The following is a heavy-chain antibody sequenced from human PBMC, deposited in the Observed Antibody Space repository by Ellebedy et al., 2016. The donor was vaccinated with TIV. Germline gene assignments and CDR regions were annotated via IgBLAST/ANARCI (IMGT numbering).Heavy chain of an antibody. V-gene: IGHV4-39*03. CDR1: GGSISSSSSY. CDR3: FFYSSSWSREFRDNRFDP. D-gene: IGHD2-2*01. CDR2: IYHSGST. Sequence: SETLSLTXTVSGGSISSSSSYWGWIRQSPGRGLEWIGSIYHSGSTYYNPSLNSRLTVSVDTSKNQFSLRLTSVTAADTAVYYCFFYSSSWSREFRDNRFDPWGQGTLVTVSS. J-gene: IGHJ5*02.